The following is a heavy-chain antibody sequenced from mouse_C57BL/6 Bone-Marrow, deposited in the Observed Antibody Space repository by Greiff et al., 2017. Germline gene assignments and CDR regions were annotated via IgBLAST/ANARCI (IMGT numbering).Heavy chain of an antibody. J-gene: IGHJ4*01. V-gene: IGHV5-9-1*02. CDR3: TKGYAMDY. CDR2: ISSGGDYI. CDR1: GFTFSSYA. Sequence: EVQVVESGEGLVKPGGSLKLSCAASGFTFSSYAMSWVRQTPEKRLEWVAYISSGGDYIYYADPVKGRFTISRAHARHTLYLQMSSLKSEDTAMYYCTKGYAMDYWGQGPSVTVFS.